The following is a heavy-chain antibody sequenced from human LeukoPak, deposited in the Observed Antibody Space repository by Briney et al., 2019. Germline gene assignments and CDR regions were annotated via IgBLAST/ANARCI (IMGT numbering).Heavy chain of an antibody. J-gene: IGHJ5*02. Sequence: ASVKVSCKASVGTFRSYAISWVRQAPGPRLECMGGIIPIFGTANYTQKFQGRVTITADESKSTAYMELSSLRSEDTAVYYCAREAITIFGLVRTQTTKGPHRFDPWGQGTLVTVSS. D-gene: IGHD3-3*01. CDR1: VGTFRSYA. CDR3: AREAITIFGLVRTQTTKGPHRFDP. CDR2: IIPIFGTA. V-gene: IGHV1-69*13.